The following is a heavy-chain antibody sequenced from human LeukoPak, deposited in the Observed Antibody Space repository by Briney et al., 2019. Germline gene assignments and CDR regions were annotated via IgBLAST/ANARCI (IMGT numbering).Heavy chain of an antibody. Sequence: GGSLRLSCAASGFTFSSYAMHWVRQAPGKGLEYVSAISTNGDTTYYANSVKGRFTISRDNSKNTLYLQMGSLRGEDMAVYCCARADSGPSFPPDFWGQGTLVTVSS. CDR3: ARADSGPSFPPDF. CDR2: ISTNGDTT. D-gene: IGHD5-12*01. V-gene: IGHV3-64*01. CDR1: GFTFSSYA. J-gene: IGHJ4*02.